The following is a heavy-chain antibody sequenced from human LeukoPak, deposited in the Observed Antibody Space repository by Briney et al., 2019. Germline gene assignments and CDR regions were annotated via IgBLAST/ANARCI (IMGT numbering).Heavy chain of an antibody. CDR1: GFTFSNYA. CDR3: ARGFPGIPSAGTFDY. V-gene: IGHV3-64*04. D-gene: IGHD6-13*01. Sequence: PGGSLRLSCSASGFTFSNYAIHWVRQAPGKGLECVSAISSNGGSTYYADSVKGRFTISRDNAKNTLYLQMNSLRAEDTAVYYCARGFPGIPSAGTFDYWGQGTLVTVSS. J-gene: IGHJ4*02. CDR2: ISSNGGST.